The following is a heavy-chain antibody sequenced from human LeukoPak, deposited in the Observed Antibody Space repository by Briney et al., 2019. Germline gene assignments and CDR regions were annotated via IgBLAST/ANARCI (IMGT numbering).Heavy chain of an antibody. V-gene: IGHV3-48*01. D-gene: IGHD6-13*01. CDR2: ITPSSRAI. Sequence: PGGSLRLSCAASGFTFSTYSMTWVRQAPGKGLEWISYITPSSRAIYYADSVKGRFTISRDNAKNTLYLQMNSLRAEDTAVYYCAKLVPAAAGDILGVFDYWGQGTLVTVSS. CDR3: AKLVPAAAGDILGVFDY. CDR1: GFTFSTYS. J-gene: IGHJ4*02.